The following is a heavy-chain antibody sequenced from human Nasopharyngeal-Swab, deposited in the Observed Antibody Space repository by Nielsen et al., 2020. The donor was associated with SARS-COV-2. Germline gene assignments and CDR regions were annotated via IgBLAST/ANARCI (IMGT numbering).Heavy chain of an antibody. D-gene: IGHD4-11*01. J-gene: IGHJ6*02. CDR3: TVDYTPYGMDV. V-gene: IGHV3-15*01. Sequence: VRQAPGKGLEWVGRIKSKTDGGTTDNAAPVKGRFTISRDDSKNTLYLQMNSLKTEDTAVYYYTVDYTPYGMDVWGQGTTVTVSS. CDR2: IKSKTDGGTT.